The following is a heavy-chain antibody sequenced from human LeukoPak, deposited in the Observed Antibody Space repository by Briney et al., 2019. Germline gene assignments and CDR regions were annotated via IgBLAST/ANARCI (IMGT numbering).Heavy chain of an antibody. CDR3: AKDDIVVVTAPSYTYFDY. J-gene: IGHJ4*02. CDR2: MSSGSSYI. Sequence: GGSLRLSCAASGFTFSNYNMNWVRQAPGKGLEWVSSMSSGSSYIYYADSVKGRFTISRDNAKNSLYLQMNSLRVEDTAVYYCAKDDIVVVTAPSYTYFDYWGQGTLVTVSS. D-gene: IGHD2-21*02. V-gene: IGHV3-21*01. CDR1: GFTFSNYN.